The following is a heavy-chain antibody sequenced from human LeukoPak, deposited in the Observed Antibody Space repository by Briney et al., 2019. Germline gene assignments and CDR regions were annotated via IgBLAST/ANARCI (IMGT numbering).Heavy chain of an antibody. J-gene: IGHJ4*02. CDR3: ARDTKGYCSGGSCYVY. V-gene: IGHV4-4*07. CDR1: GGSISSYY. Sequence: SETLSLTCTVSGGSISSYYWSWIRQPAGKGLEWIGRIYTSGSTNYNPSLKSRVTMSVDTSKNQFSLKLSSVTAADTAVYYCARDTKGYCSGGSCYVYWGQGTLVTVSS. D-gene: IGHD2-15*01. CDR2: IYTSGST.